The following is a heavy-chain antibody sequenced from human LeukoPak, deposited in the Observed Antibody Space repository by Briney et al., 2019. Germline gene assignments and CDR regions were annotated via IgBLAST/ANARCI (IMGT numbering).Heavy chain of an antibody. V-gene: IGHV4-39*01. CDR3: ARLPTPSRLLWFGENAFDI. D-gene: IGHD3-10*01. J-gene: IGHJ3*02. Sequence: SETLTLTCTVSVGSISSSSYYWGRIRQPPGKGRVWIGSIYYSGSIYDNPAHKTPVTRTVDTSKHQSSLKLSSVTNADTAVYYCARLPTPSRLLWFGENAFDIWGQGTMVTVSS. CDR1: VGSISSSSYY. CDR2: IYYSGSI.